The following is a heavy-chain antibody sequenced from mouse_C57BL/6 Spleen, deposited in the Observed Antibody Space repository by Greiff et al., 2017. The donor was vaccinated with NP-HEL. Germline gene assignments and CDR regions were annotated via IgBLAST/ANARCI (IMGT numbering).Heavy chain of an antibody. J-gene: IGHJ4*01. CDR2: IHPNSGST. Sequence: QVQLKQPGAELVKPGASVKLSCKASGYTFTSYWMHWVKQRPGQGLEWIGMIHPNSGSTNYNEKFKSKATLTVDKSSSTAYMQLSSLASEDSAVYYCARSGYYGNAMDYWGQGTSVTVSS. CDR3: ARSGYYGNAMDY. V-gene: IGHV1-64*01. CDR1: GYTFTSYW. D-gene: IGHD1-1*01.